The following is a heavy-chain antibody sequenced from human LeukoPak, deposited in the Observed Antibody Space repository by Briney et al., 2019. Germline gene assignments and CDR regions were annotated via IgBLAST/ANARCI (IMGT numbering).Heavy chain of an antibody. CDR3: ARQGYADFSPRPFDY. Sequence: SETLSLTCTVSGGSIRNSGYYWGWNRQPPGKGLEWIGSIYYSGSTYYKPSLKSRVTISVDTSKNQFSLNLNSVTAADTAVYYCARQGYADFSPRPFDYWGQGTLVTVSS. V-gene: IGHV4-39*01. CDR1: GGSIRNSGYY. CDR2: IYYSGST. J-gene: IGHJ4*02. D-gene: IGHD4-17*01.